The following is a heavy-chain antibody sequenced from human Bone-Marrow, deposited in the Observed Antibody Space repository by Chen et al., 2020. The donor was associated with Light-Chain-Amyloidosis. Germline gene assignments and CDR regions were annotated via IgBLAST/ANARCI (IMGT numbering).Heavy chain of an antibody. CDR2: IIPSFGTT. CDR3: ARARRKSDWELRYFLDV. V-gene: IGHV1-69*13. J-gene: IGHJ6*03. D-gene: IGHD3-10*01. CDR1: GTTFNNYA. Sequence: QVQLVQSGAEVKKPGSSVKVSCKASGTTFNNYAFDCVRQAPGQGLEWMGKIIPSFGTTNYAQKFQGRVTITADESTTTLHMELTSLKSEDAAVYYCARARRKSDWELRYFLDVWGNGTTVTVSS.